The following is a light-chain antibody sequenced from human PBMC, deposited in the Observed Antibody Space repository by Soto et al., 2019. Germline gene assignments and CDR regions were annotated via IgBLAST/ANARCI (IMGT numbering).Light chain of an antibody. V-gene: IGKV3-20*01. J-gene: IGKJ1*01. Sequence: EIVLTQSPGALSLSTGERATLSCRASQSVSNNYLAWYQQNPGQAPRLLIYGASNRATGIPDRFSGSGSGTDFTLTISRLAPDDFAVYYCQQYGSSGTFGQGTKVDI. CDR3: QQYGSSGT. CDR1: QSVSNNY. CDR2: GAS.